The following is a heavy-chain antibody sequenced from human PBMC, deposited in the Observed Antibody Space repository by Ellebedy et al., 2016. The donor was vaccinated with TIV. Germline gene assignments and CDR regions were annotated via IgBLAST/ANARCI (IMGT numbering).Heavy chain of an antibody. V-gene: IGHV4-39*01. D-gene: IGHD3-3*01. Sequence: SETLSLXCSVSNGSLSSGGYYWAWIRQPPGKGLEWIGNVYHSGSTYYNSSLKSRVTISVDSSNNQFSLKLTSVTAADTAVYYCARLGRITLFARNPWFDPWGQGTLVTVSA. J-gene: IGHJ5*02. CDR3: ARLGRITLFARNPWFDP. CDR2: VYHSGST. CDR1: NGSLSSGGYY.